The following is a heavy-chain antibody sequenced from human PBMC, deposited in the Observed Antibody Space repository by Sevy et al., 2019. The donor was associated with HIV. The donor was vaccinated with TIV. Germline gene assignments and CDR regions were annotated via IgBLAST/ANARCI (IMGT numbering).Heavy chain of an antibody. J-gene: IGHJ4*02. CDR1: GYTFTNYY. V-gene: IGHV1-2*06. D-gene: IGHD2-2*01. Sequence: ASVKVSCKASGYTFTNYYMHWVRQAPGQGLEWMGRINPKSGGTNYAQTFQGRVTMTRDTSISTAYMELSSLRSDDSAMYYCSTSRDLVWSTSFSHTFDYWGQGTLVTVSS. CDR2: INPKSGGT. CDR3: STSRDLVWSTSFSHTFDY.